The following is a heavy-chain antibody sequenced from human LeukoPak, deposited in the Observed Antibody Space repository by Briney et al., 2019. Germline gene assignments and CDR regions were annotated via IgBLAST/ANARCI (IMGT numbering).Heavy chain of an antibody. V-gene: IGHV3-21*01. D-gene: IGHD3-10*01. J-gene: IGHJ4*02. Sequence: GGSLRLSCAASGFTFSTYSMNWVRRAPGKGLDWVSSISSSSSYIYYADSVKGRFTISRDNAKNSLYPQMNSLRAEDTAVYYCARAGLLWFGEFFDYWGQGTLVTVSS. CDR1: GFTFSTYS. CDR3: ARAGLLWFGEFFDY. CDR2: ISSSSSYI.